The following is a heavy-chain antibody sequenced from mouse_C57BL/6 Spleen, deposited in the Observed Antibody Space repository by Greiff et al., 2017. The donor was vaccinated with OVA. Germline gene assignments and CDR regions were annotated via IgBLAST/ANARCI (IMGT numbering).Heavy chain of an antibody. D-gene: IGHD2-1*01. Sequence: EVKLMESGPELVKPGASVKMSCKASGYTFTDYNMHWVKQSHGKSLEWIGYINPNNGGTSYNQKFKGKATLTVNKSSSTAYMELRSLTSEDSAVYYCAREGDYGNYYAMDYWGQGTSVTVSS. J-gene: IGHJ4*01. CDR3: AREGDYGNYYAMDY. CDR1: GYTFTDYN. CDR2: INPNNGGT. V-gene: IGHV1-22*01.